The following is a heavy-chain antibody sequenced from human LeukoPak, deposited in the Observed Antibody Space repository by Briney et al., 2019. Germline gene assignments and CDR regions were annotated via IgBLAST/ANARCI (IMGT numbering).Heavy chain of an antibody. CDR1: GGSISSYY. Sequence: SETLSLTCTVSGGSISSYYWSWIRQPPGKGLEWIGCIYYSGSTNYNPSLKSRVTISVDTSKNQFSLKLSSVTAADTAVYYCARSWLSSGWYMYVWGQGTTVTVSS. CDR3: ARSWLSSGWYMYV. D-gene: IGHD6-19*01. CDR2: IYYSGST. V-gene: IGHV4-59*08. J-gene: IGHJ6*03.